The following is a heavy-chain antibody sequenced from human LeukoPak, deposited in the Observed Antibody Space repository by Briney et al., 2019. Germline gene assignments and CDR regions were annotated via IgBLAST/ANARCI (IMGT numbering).Heavy chain of an antibody. D-gene: IGHD1-26*01. CDR3: ARGSIVGATGPYDY. J-gene: IGHJ4*02. Sequence: ASVKASCKASGYTFTGYYMHWVRQAPGQGLEWMGWINPNSGGTNYAQKFQGWVTMTRDTSISTAYMELSRLRSDDTAVYYCARGSIVGATGPYDYWGQGTLVTVSS. CDR2: INPNSGGT. V-gene: IGHV1-2*04. CDR1: GYTFTGYY.